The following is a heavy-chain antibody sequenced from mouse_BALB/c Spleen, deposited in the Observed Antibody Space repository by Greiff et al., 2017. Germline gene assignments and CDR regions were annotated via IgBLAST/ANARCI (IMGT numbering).Heavy chain of an antibody. J-gene: IGHJ4*01. D-gene: IGHD3-3*01. V-gene: IGHV2-9*02. Sequence: QVQLKESGPGLVAPSQSLSITCTVSGFSLTSYGVHWVRQPPGKGLEWLGVIWAGGSTNYNSALMSRLSISKDNSKSQVFLKMNSLQTDDTAMYYCAKGRVYAMDYWGQGTSGTASS. CDR2: IWAGGST. CDR3: AKGRVYAMDY. CDR1: GFSLTSYG.